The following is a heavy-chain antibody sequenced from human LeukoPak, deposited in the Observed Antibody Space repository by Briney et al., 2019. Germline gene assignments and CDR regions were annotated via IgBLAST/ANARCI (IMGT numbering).Heavy chain of an antibody. D-gene: IGHD3-22*01. CDR1: GFTFSSYA. CDR2: ISSTGDST. Sequence: GGSLRLSCAASGFTFSSYAMGWVRQAPGKGLEWVSVISSTGDSTYYGDSVKGRFTISRDNSKNTLYLQMNSLRAEDTAIYYCAKDRYYYESSGYYPDYWGQGTLVTVSS. V-gene: IGHV3-23*01. J-gene: IGHJ4*02. CDR3: AKDRYYYESSGYYPDY.